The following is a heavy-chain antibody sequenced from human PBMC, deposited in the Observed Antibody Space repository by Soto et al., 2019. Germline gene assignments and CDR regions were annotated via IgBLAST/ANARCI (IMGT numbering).Heavy chain of an antibody. CDR3: TRDVGLGYGVTYYYYMGV. V-gene: IGHV3-49*03. CDR1: GFTYGDYA. Sequence: PGGALRLSCTASGFTYGDYAMSWFPQAPGKVLEWVGFIRSKAYGGTTEYAASVKGRFTISRDDSKSIAYLQINSLKTEDTSVYYCTRDVGLGYGVTYYYYMGVWGKGTTGTGSS. J-gene: IGHJ6*03. D-gene: IGHD3-10*01. CDR2: IRSKAYGGTT.